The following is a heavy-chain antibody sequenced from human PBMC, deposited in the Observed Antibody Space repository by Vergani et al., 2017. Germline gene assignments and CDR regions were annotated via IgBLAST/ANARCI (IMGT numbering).Heavy chain of an antibody. Sequence: EVQLLESGGGLVQPGGSLRLSCAASGFTFSSYAMSWVRQAPGKGLERVSAISGSVDSACYADSVRGRFTISRDNSKNTLYLQMNSLRAEDTAVYYCAKGTTGVPYWYFDLWGRGTLVTVSA. CDR3: AKGTTGVPYWYFDL. J-gene: IGHJ2*01. CDR1: GFTFSSYA. CDR2: ISGSVDSA. V-gene: IGHV3-23*01. D-gene: IGHD1-1*01.